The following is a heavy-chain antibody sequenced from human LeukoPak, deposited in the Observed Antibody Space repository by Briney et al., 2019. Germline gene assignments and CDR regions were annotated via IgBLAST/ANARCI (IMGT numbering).Heavy chain of an antibody. CDR1: GGSISSGGYS. J-gene: IGHJ3*02. Sequence: SQTLSLTCAVSGGSISSGGYSWSWIRQPPGKGLEWIGYIYHSGSTYYNPSLKSRVTISVDRSKNQFSLKLSSVTAADTAVYYCARVLYGDYDAFDIWGQGTMVTVSS. CDR2: IYHSGST. D-gene: IGHD4-17*01. V-gene: IGHV4-30-2*01. CDR3: ARVLYGDYDAFDI.